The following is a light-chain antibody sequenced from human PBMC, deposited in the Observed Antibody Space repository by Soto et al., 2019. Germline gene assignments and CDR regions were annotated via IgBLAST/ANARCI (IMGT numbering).Light chain of an antibody. V-gene: IGKV3-15*01. CDR3: QQYHNWLT. J-gene: IGKJ4*01. CDR2: DAS. Sequence: EIVMTQSPATLSVSPGERGTLSCRASQSVNSNLAWYQQRPGQAPRLLIYDASTRATGVPARFSGSGSGTEFTLTISSLQSEDFAVAYCQQYHNWLTFGGGTKVDIK. CDR1: QSVNSN.